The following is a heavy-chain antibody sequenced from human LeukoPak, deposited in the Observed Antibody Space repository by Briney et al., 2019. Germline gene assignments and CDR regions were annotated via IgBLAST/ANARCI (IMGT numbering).Heavy chain of an antibody. J-gene: IGHJ4*02. Sequence: GASLRLSCAASGFTFSSHAMNWVRQAPGKGLEWVLGTTDSGGSTNYADSVKGRFTISRDNSKNTLYLQMSSLRAEDTAVYYCAKTSGWYLGGYFDYWGQGTLVTVSS. CDR2: TTDSGGST. V-gene: IGHV3-23*01. CDR3: AKTSGWYLGGYFDY. D-gene: IGHD6-19*01. CDR1: GFTFSSHA.